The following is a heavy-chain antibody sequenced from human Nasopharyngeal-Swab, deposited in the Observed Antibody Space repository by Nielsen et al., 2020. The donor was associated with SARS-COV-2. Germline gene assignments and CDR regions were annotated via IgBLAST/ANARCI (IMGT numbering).Heavy chain of an antibody. D-gene: IGHD2-2*01. CDR2: MNPNSGNT. V-gene: IGHV1-8*03. CDR1: GYTFTSYD. CDR3: ARVYCSSTSCFYGMDV. J-gene: IGHJ6*02. Sequence: ASVKVSCKASGYTFTSYDINWVRQATGQGLGWMGWMNPNSGNTGYAQKFQGRVTITRNTSISTAYMELSSLRSEDTAVYYCARVYCSSTSCFYGMDVWAQGTTVTVSS.